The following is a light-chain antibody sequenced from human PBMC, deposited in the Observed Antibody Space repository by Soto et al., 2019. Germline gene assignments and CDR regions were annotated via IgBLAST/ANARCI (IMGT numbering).Light chain of an antibody. V-gene: IGKV1-33*01. CDR1: QDITKS. CDR2: DAS. J-gene: IGKJ2*01. Sequence: DIQMTQSPSSLSASVGDRVTITCQASQDITKSLNWYQQQPGTAPKLLIYDASNLQKGVPSRFSGGGSGTDFTLTITSLQPDDLATYFCQQCYTVPYTFGQGTKVDIK. CDR3: QQCYTVPYT.